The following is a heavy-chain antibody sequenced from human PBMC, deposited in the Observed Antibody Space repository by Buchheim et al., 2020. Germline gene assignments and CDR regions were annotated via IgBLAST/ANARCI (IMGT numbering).Heavy chain of an antibody. CDR3: ARGPGGHYFDY. CDR1: GFTFSSYG. V-gene: IGHV3-33*01. CDR2: IWYDGSNK. D-gene: IGHD3-10*01. J-gene: IGHJ4*02. Sequence: QVQLVESGGGVVQPGRSLRLSCAASGFTFSSYGMHWVRQAPGKGLEWVAVIWYDGSNKYYADSVKGRFTISRDNSKTTLYLQMNSLRAEETAVYYCARGPGGHYFDYWGQGTL.